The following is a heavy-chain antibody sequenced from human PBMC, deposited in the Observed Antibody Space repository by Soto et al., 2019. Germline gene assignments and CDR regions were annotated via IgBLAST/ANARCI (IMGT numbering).Heavy chain of an antibody. D-gene: IGHD2-15*01. V-gene: IGHV1-18*04. J-gene: IGHJ5*02. Sequence: QVQLVQSGAAVKKPGASVKVSCKASGYTFRNYAISWVRQAPGQGLEWMGWISAYNANTNYAQKFQGRVTMTTDTSTTTAYMALRSLRSDDTAVYYCARGLMCCGDNWVDPWGHGTLVNVSS. CDR1: GYTFRNYA. CDR2: ISAYNANT. CDR3: ARGLMCCGDNWVDP.